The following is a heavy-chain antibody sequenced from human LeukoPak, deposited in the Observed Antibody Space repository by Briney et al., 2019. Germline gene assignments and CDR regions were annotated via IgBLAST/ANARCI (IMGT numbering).Heavy chain of an antibody. CDR3: ARVGSIVVVPAAILEDY. Sequence: ASVKVSCKASGYTFTGYYMHWVRQAPGQGLEWMGWINPNSGGTNCAQEFSGRVTMTRDTSISTAYMELSRLRSDVTAVYYCARVGSIVVVPAAILEDYWGQGTLVTVSS. CDR1: GYTFTGYY. CDR2: INPNSGGT. J-gene: IGHJ4*02. V-gene: IGHV1-2*02. D-gene: IGHD2-2*02.